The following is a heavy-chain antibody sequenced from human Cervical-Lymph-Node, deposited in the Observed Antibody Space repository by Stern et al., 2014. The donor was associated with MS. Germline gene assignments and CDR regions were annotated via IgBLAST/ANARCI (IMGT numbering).Heavy chain of an antibody. CDR3: ARGGVCFDTGLVAFDY. CDR2: IYPGDSDT. J-gene: IGHJ4*02. V-gene: IGHV5-51*01. CDR1: GYSFTRYW. Sequence: EVQLVESGAEVKKPGESLQISCKDSGYSFTRYWIGWVRQLPGKGLEWMGIIYPGDSDTRYSASFQGRVTISADKSINTAYLQWGSLEASDSATYYCARGGVCFDTGLVAFDYWGQGTLVTVSS. D-gene: IGHD2-21*01.